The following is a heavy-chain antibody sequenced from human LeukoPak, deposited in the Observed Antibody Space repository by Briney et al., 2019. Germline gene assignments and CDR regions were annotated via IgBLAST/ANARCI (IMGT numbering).Heavy chain of an antibody. Sequence: ASVKVSCKASGYTFTGYYMHWVRQAPGQGLEWMGWINPNGGGTNYAQKFQGRVTMTWDTSISTAYMELSRLGSDDTAVYYCARGLGCYDSGGRDYWGQGTLVTVSS. CDR3: ARGLGCYDSGGRDY. V-gene: IGHV1-2*02. CDR2: INPNGGGT. J-gene: IGHJ4*02. D-gene: IGHD3-22*01. CDR1: GYTFTGYY.